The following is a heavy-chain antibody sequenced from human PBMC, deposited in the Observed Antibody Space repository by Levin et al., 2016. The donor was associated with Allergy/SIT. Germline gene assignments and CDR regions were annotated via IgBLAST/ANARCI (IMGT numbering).Heavy chain of an antibody. CDR1: GFTFSSYG. D-gene: IGHD2-2*01. J-gene: IGHJ6*03. Sequence: GGSLRLSCAASGFTFSSYGMHWVRQAPGKGLEWVAVISYDGSNKYYADSVKGRFTISRDNSKNTLYLQMNSLRAEDTAVYYCARDGDCSSTSCYLYYYYMDVWGKGTTVTVSS. CDR3: ARDGDCSSTSCYLYYYYMDV. CDR2: ISYDGSNK. V-gene: IGHV3-30*03.